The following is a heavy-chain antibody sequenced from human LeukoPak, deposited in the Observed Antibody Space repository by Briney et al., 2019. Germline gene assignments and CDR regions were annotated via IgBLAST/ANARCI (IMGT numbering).Heavy chain of an antibody. CDR1: GGSISNYY. CDR3: ARGRGFYYGSGSTLNRFDP. CDR2: IYYSGTT. J-gene: IGHJ5*02. V-gene: IGHV4-59*01. Sequence: SETLSLTCTVSGGSISNYYWNWIRQPPGKGLEWIGYIYYSGTTNYNPSLKSRVSMSVDTSKNQFSLKLSSVTAADTAVYYCARGRGFYYGSGSTLNRFDPWGQGTLVTVSS. D-gene: IGHD3-10*01.